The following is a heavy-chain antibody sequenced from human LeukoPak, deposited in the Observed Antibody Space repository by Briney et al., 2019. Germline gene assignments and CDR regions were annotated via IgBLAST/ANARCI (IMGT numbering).Heavy chain of an antibody. Sequence: SETLSLTCSVFGGSISSSYWNWIRQSPGKGPEWLGYIYNSGGTNYNPSLKGRVTLSIDTSKNQFSLRPTSVTAADTAVYYCARDSMYATNYFDPWGQGTLVTVSS. V-gene: IGHV4-59*01. CDR3: ARDSMYATNYFDP. D-gene: IGHD2-8*01. CDR1: GGSISSSY. CDR2: IYNSGGT. J-gene: IGHJ5*02.